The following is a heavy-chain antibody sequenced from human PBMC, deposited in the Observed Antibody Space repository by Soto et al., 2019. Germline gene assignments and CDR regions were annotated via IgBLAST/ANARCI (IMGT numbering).Heavy chain of an antibody. J-gene: IGHJ5*02. CDR3: ARVIDSHHKRITMVRGAEEGHWFDP. Sequence: PSETLSLTCTVSGGSVSSGSYYWSWIRQPPGKGLEWIGYIYYSGSTNYNPSLKSRVTISVDTSKNQFSLKLSSVTAADTAVYYCARVIDSHHKRITMVRGAEEGHWFDPWGQGTLVTVSS. CDR1: GGSVSSGSYY. D-gene: IGHD3-10*01. V-gene: IGHV4-61*01. CDR2: IYYSGST.